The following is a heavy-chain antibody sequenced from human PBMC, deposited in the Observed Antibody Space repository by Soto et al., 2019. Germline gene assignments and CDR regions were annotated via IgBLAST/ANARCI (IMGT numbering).Heavy chain of an antibody. V-gene: IGHV4-39*01. CDR3: GARDYGAKGYYFET. Sequence: QLQLQESGPGLVKPSETLSLTCTVSSGSISSSSSYWGWIRQPPGKGLEWLGSIYYSGNTYYNPSVKSLVTVSIDTSKTQFSLKPISVTTADTAVYDCGARDYGAKGYYFETWGQGTLVIVSS. J-gene: IGHJ4*02. D-gene: IGHD4-17*01. CDR1: SGSISSSSSY. CDR2: IYYSGNT.